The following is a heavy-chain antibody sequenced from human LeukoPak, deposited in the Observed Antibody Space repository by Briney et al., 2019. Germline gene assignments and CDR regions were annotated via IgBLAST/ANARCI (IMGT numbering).Heavy chain of an antibody. CDR2: INHSGST. Sequence: SETLSLTCAVYGGSFSGYYWSWIRQPPGKGLEWIGEINHSGSTNYNPSLKSRVTISADTSKNQFSLKLSSVTAADTAVYYCARGLLYYYDSSGYSLHFDYWGQGTLVTVSS. CDR1: GGSFSGYY. J-gene: IGHJ4*02. CDR3: ARGLLYYYDSSGYSLHFDY. V-gene: IGHV4-34*01. D-gene: IGHD3-22*01.